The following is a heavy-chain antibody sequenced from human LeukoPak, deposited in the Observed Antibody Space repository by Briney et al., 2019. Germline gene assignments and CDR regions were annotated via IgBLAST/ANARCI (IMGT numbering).Heavy chain of an antibody. Sequence: SETLSLTCTVSGGSISSGSYYWSWIRQPAGKGLEWIGRIYTSGSTNYNPSLKSRVTISVDTSKNQFSLKLSSVTAADTAVYYCARLYPYYDSSGYYNWFDPWGQGTLVTVSS. D-gene: IGHD3-22*01. CDR3: ARLYPYYDSSGYYNWFDP. J-gene: IGHJ5*02. CDR2: IYTSGST. V-gene: IGHV4-61*02. CDR1: GGSISSGSYY.